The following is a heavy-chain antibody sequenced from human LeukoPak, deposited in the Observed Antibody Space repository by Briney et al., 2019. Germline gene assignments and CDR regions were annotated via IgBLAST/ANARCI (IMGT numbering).Heavy chain of an antibody. CDR3: AKAPVTTCRGAFCYPFDY. D-gene: IGHD2-15*01. J-gene: IGHJ4*02. CDR1: GFTLSSYA. V-gene: IGHV3-23*01. CDR2: ISDTGNT. Sequence: PGGSLRLSCAASGFTLSSYAMSWVRQAPGKGLEGVSAISDTGNTYHADSVTGRYTISSDSSKNTRFLQMNRLRPEDAAVYYCAKAPVTTCRGAFCYPFDYWGLGTLVTVSS.